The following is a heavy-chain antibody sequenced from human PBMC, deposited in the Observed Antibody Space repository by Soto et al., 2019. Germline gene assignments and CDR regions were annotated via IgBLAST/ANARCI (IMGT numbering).Heavy chain of an antibody. CDR1: GGSISSGDYY. CDR2: IYYSGST. Sequence: SETLSLTCTVSGGSISSGDYYWSWIRQPPGKGLEWIGYIYYSGSTYYNPSLKSRVTISVDTSKNQFSLKLSSLTAADTAVYYCAKDHQYFPVWFGAYDAFDIWGQGTMVTVSS. V-gene: IGHV4-30-4*02. J-gene: IGHJ3*02. D-gene: IGHD3-10*01. CDR3: AKDHQYFPVWFGAYDAFDI.